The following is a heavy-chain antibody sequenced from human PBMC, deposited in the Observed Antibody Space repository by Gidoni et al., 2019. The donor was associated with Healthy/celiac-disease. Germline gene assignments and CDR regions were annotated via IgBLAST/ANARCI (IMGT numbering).Heavy chain of an antibody. CDR1: GFTFSSYS. D-gene: IGHD6-19*01. CDR3: ARDHLSSGWYSYYYYGMDV. CDR2: ISSSSSYI. J-gene: IGHJ6*02. Sequence: EVQLVESGGGLVKPGGSLRLSCAASGFTFSSYSMNWVRQAPGKGLEWVSSISSSSSYIYYADSVKGRFTISRDNAKNSLYLQMNSLRAEDTAVYYCARDHLSSGWYSYYYYGMDVWGQGTTVTVSS. V-gene: IGHV3-21*01.